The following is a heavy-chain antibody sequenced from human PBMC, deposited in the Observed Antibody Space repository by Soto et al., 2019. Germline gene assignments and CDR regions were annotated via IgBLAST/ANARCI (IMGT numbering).Heavy chain of an antibody. J-gene: IGHJ6*02. Sequence: SVKVSCKASGGTFSSYAISWVRQAPGQGLEWMGGIIPIFGTANYAQKFQGRVTITADESTSIAYMELSSLRSEDTAVYYCARVGSGSTEGDYYYYYGMDVWGQGTTVTVSS. CDR3: ARVGSGSTEGDYYYYYGMDV. CDR2: IIPIFGTA. D-gene: IGHD3-10*01. CDR1: GGTFSSYA. V-gene: IGHV1-69*13.